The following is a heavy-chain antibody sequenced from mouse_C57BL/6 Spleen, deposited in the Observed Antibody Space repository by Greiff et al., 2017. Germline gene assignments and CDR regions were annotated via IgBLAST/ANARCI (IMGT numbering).Heavy chain of an antibody. D-gene: IGHD1-1*01. CDR3: ARNEDYGSSHWYFDV. J-gene: IGHJ1*03. CDR2: IWSGGST. Sequence: QVQLQQSGPGLVQPSQSLSITCTVSGFSLTSYGVHWVRQSPGKGLEWLGVIWSGGSTDYNAAFISRLSISKDNSKSQVFFKMNSLQADDTAIYYCARNEDYGSSHWYFDVWGTGTTVTVSS. CDR1: GFSLTSYG. V-gene: IGHV2-2*01.